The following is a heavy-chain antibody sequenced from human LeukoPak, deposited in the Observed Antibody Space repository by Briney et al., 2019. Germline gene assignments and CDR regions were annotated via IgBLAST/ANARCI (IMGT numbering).Heavy chain of an antibody. CDR2: ITTNGAST. J-gene: IGHJ5*02. CDR3: ARVGLDNTGWHISWFDP. CDR1: GFIFSDYY. Sequence: PGGSLRLSCVASGFIFSDYYMTWIRQAPGKGLEWISYITTNGASTYYATSVKGRFTISRDNAQNSLFLQMNSLRAEDTAIYYCARVGLDNTGWHISWFDPWGQGTLVTVSS. D-gene: IGHD6-19*01. V-gene: IGHV3-11*01.